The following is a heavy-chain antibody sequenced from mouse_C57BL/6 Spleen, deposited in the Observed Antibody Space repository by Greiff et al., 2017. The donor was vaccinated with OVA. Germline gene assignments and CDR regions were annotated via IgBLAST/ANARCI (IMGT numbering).Heavy chain of an antibody. J-gene: IGHJ3*01. V-gene: IGHV1-47*01. CDR1: SSPFRTYP. CDR3: ARGDWFAY. Sequence: QVQLKESGAELVKPGASFHISCKASSSPFRTYPISWMKQNHGKSLEWIGNFHPYNDDTKYNEKFKGKATLTVEKSSSTVYLELSRLTSDDSAVYYCARGDWFAYWGQGTLVTVSA. CDR2: FHPYNDDT.